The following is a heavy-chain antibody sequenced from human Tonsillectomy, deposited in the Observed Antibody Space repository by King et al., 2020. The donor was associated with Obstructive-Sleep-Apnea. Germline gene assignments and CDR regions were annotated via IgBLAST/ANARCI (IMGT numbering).Heavy chain of an antibody. CDR3: ARGIAAHPYYFDY. Sequence: VQLVESGAEVKKPGSSVKVSCTASGGTFSSYAISWVRQAPGQGLEWMGGIIPILGIANYAQKFQGRVTITADKSTSTAYMELSSLRSEDTAVYYCARGIAAHPYYFDYWGQGTLVTVSS. J-gene: IGHJ4*02. D-gene: IGHD6-13*01. CDR1: GGTFSSYA. CDR2: IIPILGIA. V-gene: IGHV1-69*10.